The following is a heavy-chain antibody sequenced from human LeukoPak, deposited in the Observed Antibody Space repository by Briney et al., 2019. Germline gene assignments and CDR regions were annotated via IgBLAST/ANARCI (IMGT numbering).Heavy chain of an antibody. V-gene: IGHV4-34*01. CDR1: GFTFSNYW. J-gene: IGHJ4*02. D-gene: IGHD2-15*01. CDR3: ARREGYCSGGSCYRFDY. Sequence: GSLRLSCAASGFTFSNYWMSWVRQAPGKGLEWIGEINHSGSTNYNPSLKSRVTISVDTSKNQFSLKLSSVTAADTAVYYCARREGYCSGGSCYRFDYWGQGTLVTVSS. CDR2: INHSGST.